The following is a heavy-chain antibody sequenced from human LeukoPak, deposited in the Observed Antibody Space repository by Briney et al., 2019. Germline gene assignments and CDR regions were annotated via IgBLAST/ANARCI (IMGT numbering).Heavy chain of an antibody. J-gene: IGHJ4*02. CDR3: ASAIVSTPYYFDY. CDR1: GGSVISGSYY. D-gene: IGHD5/OR15-5a*01. CDR2: IYYSGST. V-gene: IGHV4-61*01. Sequence: SETLSLTCTVSGGSVISGSYYWSRVRQPPGKGLQWIGYIYYSGSTKYNPSLRSRVTISVDTSKNQFSLRLSSVTAADTAVYFCASAIVSTPYYFDYWGQGTLVTVSS.